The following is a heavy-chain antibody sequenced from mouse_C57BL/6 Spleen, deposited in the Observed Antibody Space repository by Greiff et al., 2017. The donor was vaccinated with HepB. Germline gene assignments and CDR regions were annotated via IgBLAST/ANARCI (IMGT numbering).Heavy chain of an antibody. J-gene: IGHJ3*01. V-gene: IGHV5-4*03. CDR1: GFTFSSYT. CDR2: ISDGGSYT. D-gene: IGHD4-1*01. CDR3: ASLKLSWFAY. Sequence: EVKLVESGGGLVKPGGSLKLSCAASGFTFSSYTMSWVRQTPEKWLEWVATISDGGSYTYYPDNVKGRFTISRDNAKNNLYLQMSHLKSEDTAMYYCASLKLSWFAYWGQGTLVTVSA.